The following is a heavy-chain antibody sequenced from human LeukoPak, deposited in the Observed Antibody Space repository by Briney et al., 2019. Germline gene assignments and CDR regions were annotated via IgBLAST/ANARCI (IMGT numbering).Heavy chain of an antibody. CDR2: IYYSGST. J-gene: IGHJ4*02. Sequence: SETLSLTCTVSGGSISSGGYYWSWIRQHPGKGLEWIGYIYYSGSTYYNPSLKSRVTISVDTSKNRFSLKLSSVTAADTAVYYCARSLPFPADYFDYWGQGTLVTVSS. V-gene: IGHV4-31*03. D-gene: IGHD6-25*01. CDR3: ARSLPFPADYFDY. CDR1: GGSISSGGYY.